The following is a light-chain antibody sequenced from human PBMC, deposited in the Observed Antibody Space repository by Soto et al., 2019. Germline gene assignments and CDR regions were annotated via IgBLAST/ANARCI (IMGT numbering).Light chain of an antibody. CDR3: CSYAGTYTLWV. CDR2: EVS. CDR1: SSDVGAYKY. J-gene: IGLJ3*02. Sequence: QSVLTQPASVSGSPGQSITISCTGTSSDVGAYKYVSWYQQHPGKAPKLMIYEVSNRPSGVSNRFSGSKSGNTASVTISGLQAEDEADYYCCSYAGTYTLWVFGGGTQLTVL. V-gene: IGLV2-14*01.